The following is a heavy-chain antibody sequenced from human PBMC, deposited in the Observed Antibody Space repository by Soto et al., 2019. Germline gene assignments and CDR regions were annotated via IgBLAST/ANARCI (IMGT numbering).Heavy chain of an antibody. CDR1: GDSVSSNIAA. V-gene: IGHV6-1*01. CDR2: TYYKSKWYY. J-gene: IGHJ4*02. Sequence: PSETLSLTCAISGDSVSSNIAAWNWIRQSPSRGLEWLGRTYYKSKWYYDYATSVRSRITINPDTSKDQFSLQLNSVGPEDAAIYYCARDRQSARGVEIAMGNFGSWGQGTLVTVSS. CDR3: ARDRQSARGVEIAMGNFGS. D-gene: IGHD3-10*01.